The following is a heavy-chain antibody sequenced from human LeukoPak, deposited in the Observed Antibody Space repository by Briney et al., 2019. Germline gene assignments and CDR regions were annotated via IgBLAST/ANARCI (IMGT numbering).Heavy chain of an antibody. Sequence: ASVKVSCKASGYTFTSYGISWVRQAPGQGLEWMGGFDPEDGETIYAQKFQGRVTMTEDTSTDTAYMELGSLRSEDTAVYYCATSSIAVAASVDYWGQGTLVTVSS. CDR2: FDPEDGET. V-gene: IGHV1-24*01. CDR1: GYTFTSYG. J-gene: IGHJ4*02. D-gene: IGHD6-19*01. CDR3: ATSSIAVAASVDY.